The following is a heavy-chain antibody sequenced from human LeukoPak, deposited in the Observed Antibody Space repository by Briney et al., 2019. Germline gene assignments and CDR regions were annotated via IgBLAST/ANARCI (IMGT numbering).Heavy chain of an antibody. V-gene: IGHV1-24*01. CDR1: GYTLTELS. J-gene: IGHJ4*02. D-gene: IGHD4-23*01. CDR2: FDPEDGET. CDR3: ASSRGYTVVTPGIRGIFDY. Sequence: ASVKVSCKVSGYTLTELSMYWVRQAPGKGLEWMGGFDPEDGETIYAQKFQGRVTMTEDTSTDTAYMELSSLRSEDTAVYYCASSRGYTVVTPGIRGIFDYWGQGTLVTVSS.